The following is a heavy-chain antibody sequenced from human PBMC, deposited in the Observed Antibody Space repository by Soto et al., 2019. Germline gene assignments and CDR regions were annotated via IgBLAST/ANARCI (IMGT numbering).Heavy chain of an antibody. D-gene: IGHD6-13*01. J-gene: IGHJ4*02. V-gene: IGHV4-34*01. Sequence: PSETLSLTCAVYGGSFSCYYWSWIRQPPGKGLEWIGEINHSGSTNYNPSLKSRVTISVDTSKNQFSLKLSSVTAADTAVYYCARAPLDSIAAAGTDYWGQGTLVTVS. CDR2: INHSGST. CDR1: GGSFSCYY. CDR3: ARAPLDSIAAAGTDY.